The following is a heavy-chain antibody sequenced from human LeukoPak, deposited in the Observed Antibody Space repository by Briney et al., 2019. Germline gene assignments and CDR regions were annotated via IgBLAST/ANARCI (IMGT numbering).Heavy chain of an antibody. Sequence: PGGSLTLSCAASGFIFSNYGMHWVRQAPGKGLEWVAVIWYDASNKYYADSVKGRFTISRDNSKNTLYLQMNSLRAEETAVYYCARDGYGYGYTPYYFDYWGQGTLVTVSS. J-gene: IGHJ4*02. D-gene: IGHD5-18*01. V-gene: IGHV3-33*01. CDR3: ARDGYGYGYTPYYFDY. CDR2: IWYDASNK. CDR1: GFIFSNYG.